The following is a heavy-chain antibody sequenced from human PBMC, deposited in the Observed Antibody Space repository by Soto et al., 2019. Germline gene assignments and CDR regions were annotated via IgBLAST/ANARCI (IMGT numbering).Heavy chain of an antibody. CDR3: ARRYLGGADTDWFDP. Sequence: PSETLSLTCAVYGGSFSGYYWSWIRQPPGKGLEWIGEINHSGGTNYNPSLKSRVTMSVDTSNNEFSLQLNSLTAADTAVYYCARRYLGGADTDWFDPWGHGALVTVSS. CDR1: GGSFSGYY. CDR2: INHSGGT. V-gene: IGHV4-34*01. J-gene: IGHJ5*02. D-gene: IGHD6-13*01.